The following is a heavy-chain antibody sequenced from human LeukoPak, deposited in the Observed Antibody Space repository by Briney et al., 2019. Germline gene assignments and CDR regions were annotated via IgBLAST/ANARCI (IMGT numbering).Heavy chain of an antibody. CDR3: ARVRKGYSGYADY. D-gene: IGHD5-12*01. J-gene: IGHJ4*02. V-gene: IGHV1-69*01. CDR2: IIPIFGTA. Sequence: ASVKVSCKASGGTFSSYAISWVRQAPGQGLEWMGGIIPIFGTANYAQKFQGRVTITADESTSTAYMELSSLRSEDTAVYYCARVRKGYSGYADYWGQGTLVTVSS. CDR1: GGTFSSYA.